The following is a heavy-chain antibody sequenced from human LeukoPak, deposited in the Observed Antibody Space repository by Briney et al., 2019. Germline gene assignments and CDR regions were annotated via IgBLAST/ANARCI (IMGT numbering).Heavy chain of an antibody. CDR2: IYHSGST. J-gene: IGHJ4*02. CDR1: GGSISSSNW. D-gene: IGHD3-22*01. CDR3: ARGADSSGYYSIFYFDY. V-gene: IGHV4-4*02. Sequence: SGTLSLTCAVSGGSISSSNWWSWVRQPPGKGLEWIGEIYHSGSTNYNPSLKSRVTISVDKSKNQFSLKLSSVTAADTAVYYCARGADSSGYYSIFYFDYWGQGTLVTVSS.